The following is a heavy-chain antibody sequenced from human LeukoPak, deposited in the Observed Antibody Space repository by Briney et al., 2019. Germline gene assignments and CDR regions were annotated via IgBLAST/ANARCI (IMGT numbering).Heavy chain of an antibody. J-gene: IGHJ5*02. D-gene: IGHD3-22*01. Sequence: PGGSLRLSCVASGFTFSDYWMSWVRQAPGKGLEWVANIKQDGGEKYYVDSVKGRFTISRDNAKNSLYLQMNSLRAEDTAVYYCARSGLGDSSGPNWFDPWGQGTLVTVSS. V-gene: IGHV3-7*01. CDR1: GFTFSDYW. CDR2: IKQDGGEK. CDR3: ARSGLGDSSGPNWFDP.